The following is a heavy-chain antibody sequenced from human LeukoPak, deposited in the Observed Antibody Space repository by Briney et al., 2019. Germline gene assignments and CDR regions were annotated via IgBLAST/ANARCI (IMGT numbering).Heavy chain of an antibody. CDR3: ARHSVIVLTAYAIPNWFHP. J-gene: IGHJ5*02. CDR1: GGSISSSSYH. Sequence: SETLSLTCTVSGGSISSSSYHWGWIRQPPGKGLEWIVSIYYSGSTYNNPSLRSRVTISVDTSKNQFSLKLSSVTAADTAVDYCARHSVIVLTAYAIPNWFHPWGQGILVTVSS. V-gene: IGHV4-39*01. CDR2: IYYSGST. D-gene: IGHD2-8*01.